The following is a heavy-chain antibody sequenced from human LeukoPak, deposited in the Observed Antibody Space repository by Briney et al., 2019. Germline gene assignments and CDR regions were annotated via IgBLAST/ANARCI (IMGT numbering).Heavy chain of an antibody. J-gene: IGHJ4*02. CDR1: GGSISSSSYY. V-gene: IGHV4-39*01. D-gene: IGHD3-3*01. CDR2: IYYGGSS. Sequence: SETLSLTCAVSGGSISSSSYYWGWIRQPPGKGLEWIASIYYGGSSYNNPSLKSRVTISIDTSKNQFSLKVNSVTAADTAVYYCARQVIANFGVVSNFDSWGQGTLVAVSS. CDR3: ARQVIANFGVVSNFDS.